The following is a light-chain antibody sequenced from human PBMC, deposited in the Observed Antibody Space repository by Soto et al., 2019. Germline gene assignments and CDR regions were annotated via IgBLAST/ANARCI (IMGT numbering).Light chain of an antibody. CDR3: QQYGTSPMYT. V-gene: IGKV3-20*01. CDR1: QIVGATY. J-gene: IGKJ2*01. Sequence: EIVLTQSPGTLSLSPGERATLSCRASQIVGATYLAWYQQKPGQARRLIIYGSSRRAPGIPDRFSGSGCGTDFTLTNSRQEPEDFAVYYCQQYGTSPMYTFGQGTKLEIK. CDR2: GSS.